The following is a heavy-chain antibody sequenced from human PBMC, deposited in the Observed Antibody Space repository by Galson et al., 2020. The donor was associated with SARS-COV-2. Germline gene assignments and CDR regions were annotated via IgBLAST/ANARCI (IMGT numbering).Heavy chain of an antibody. J-gene: IGHJ6*03. V-gene: IGHV3-21*04. CDR3: ARAWEGYYYYMDV. D-gene: IGHD1-26*01. CDR2: ISSSSSYI. CDR1: GFTFSSYS. Sequence: GESLKISCAASGFTFSSYSMNWVRQAPGKGLEWVSSISSSSSYIYYADSVKGRFTISRDNAKNSLYLQMNSLRAEDTAGYYCARAWEGYYYYMDVWGKGTTVTVSS.